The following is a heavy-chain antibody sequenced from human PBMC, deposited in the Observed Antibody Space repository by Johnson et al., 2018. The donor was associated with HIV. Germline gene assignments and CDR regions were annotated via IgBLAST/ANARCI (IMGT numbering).Heavy chain of an antibody. Sequence: VQLVESGGGVVQPGGSLILSCAASGFSFDDYAMHWVRQAPGKGLEWVSLISWDGGRPSYADSVKGRFTISRDNRKNSLYLQMNSLRAEDTAVYYCARKGDAFDIWGQGTKVTVSS. J-gene: IGHJ3*02. CDR1: GFSFDDYA. V-gene: IGHV3-43D*03. CDR2: ISWDGGRP. CDR3: ARKGDAFDI.